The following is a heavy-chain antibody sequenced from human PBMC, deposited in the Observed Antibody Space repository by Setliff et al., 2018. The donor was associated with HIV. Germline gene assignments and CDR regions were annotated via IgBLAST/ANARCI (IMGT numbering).Heavy chain of an antibody. V-gene: IGHV3-7*01. CDR1: GFTFSSYW. CDR2: IKQDGSEK. Sequence: GASVKVSCAASGFTFSSYWMSWVRQAPGKGLEWVANIKQDGSEKYYVDSVKGRFTISRDNAKNSLYLQMNSLRAEDTAVYYCARMWVRGADAFDIWGQGTMVTVSS. CDR3: ARMWVRGADAFDI. D-gene: IGHD3-10*01. J-gene: IGHJ3*02.